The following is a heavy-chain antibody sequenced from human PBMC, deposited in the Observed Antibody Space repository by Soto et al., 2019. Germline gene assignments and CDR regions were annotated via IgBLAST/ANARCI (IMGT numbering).Heavy chain of an antibody. Sequence: PGGSLRLSCAASGFTFSSYAMTWVRQAPGKGLEWVSVISGSGGSTYFADSVKGRFTISRDNSKNTLYLQMNSLKTEDTAVYYCTTPYPVRGVGVGYYGMEVWGQGTTVTVSS. CDR3: TTPYPVRGVGVGYYGMEV. J-gene: IGHJ6*02. CDR2: ISGSGGST. D-gene: IGHD3-10*01. CDR1: GFTFSSYA. V-gene: IGHV3-23*01.